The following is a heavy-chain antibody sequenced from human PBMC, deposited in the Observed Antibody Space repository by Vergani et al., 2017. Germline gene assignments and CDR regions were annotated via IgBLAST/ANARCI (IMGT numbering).Heavy chain of an antibody. CDR1: GFTFSNYW. CDR3: ARCFRDEGMIYGGTVENWFDP. J-gene: IGHJ5*02. Sequence: VQLVESGGGLVQPGGSLRLSCTASGFTFSNYWMQWVRQAPGKGLMWVSRINSDGDSTSYADSVKGRFTISRDNAKNTLYLQMDSLRAEDTAVYYCARCFRDEGMIYGGTVENWFDPWGQGTLVTVSS. D-gene: IGHD3-22*01. V-gene: IGHV3-74*01. CDR2: INSDGDST.